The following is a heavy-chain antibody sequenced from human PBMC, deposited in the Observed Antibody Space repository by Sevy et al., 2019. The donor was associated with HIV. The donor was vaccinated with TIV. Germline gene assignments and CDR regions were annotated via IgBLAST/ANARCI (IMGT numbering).Heavy chain of an antibody. Sequence: ASVKVSCKASGYTFTSYGISWVRQAPGQGLEWMGWISAYNGNTNYAQKLQGRVTMTTDTSTSTAYMELRSLRSDDTAVYYCARGAAADFGPFDAFDIWGQGTMVTVSS. J-gene: IGHJ3*02. D-gene: IGHD6-13*01. V-gene: IGHV1-18*01. CDR1: GYTFTSYG. CDR3: ARGAAADFGPFDAFDI. CDR2: ISAYNGNT.